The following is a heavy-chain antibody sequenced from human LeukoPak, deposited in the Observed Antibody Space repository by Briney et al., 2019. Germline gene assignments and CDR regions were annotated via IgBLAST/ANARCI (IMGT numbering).Heavy chain of an antibody. CDR1: GFTFSSYA. V-gene: IGHV3-30*04. J-gene: IGHJ6*03. Sequence: PGRSLRLSCAASGFTFSSYAMHWVRQAPGKGLEWVAVISYDGSNKYYADSVKGRFTISRDNSKNTLYLQMNSLRAEDTAVYYCARETFGGVIVIHYYYYMDVWGKGTTVTVSS. CDR2: ISYDGSNK. CDR3: ARETFGGVIVIHYYYYMDV. D-gene: IGHD3-16*02.